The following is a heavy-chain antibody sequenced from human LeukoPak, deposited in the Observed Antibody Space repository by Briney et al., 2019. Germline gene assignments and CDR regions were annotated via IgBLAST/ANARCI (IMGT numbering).Heavy chain of an antibody. CDR3: ARDGGVVVVPGAFDY. V-gene: IGHV1-46*01. J-gene: IGHJ4*02. Sequence: ASVKVSCKASGYTFTSYYMRWVRQAPGQGLEWMGIINPSGGSTSYAQKFQGRVTMTRDTSTSTVYMELSSLRSEDTAVYYCARDGGVVVVPGAFDYWGQGTLVTVSS. D-gene: IGHD2-2*01. CDR2: INPSGGST. CDR1: GYTFTSYY.